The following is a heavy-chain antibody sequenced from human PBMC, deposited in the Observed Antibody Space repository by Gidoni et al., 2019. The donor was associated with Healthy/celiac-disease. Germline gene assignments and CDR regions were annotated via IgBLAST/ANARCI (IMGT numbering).Heavy chain of an antibody. CDR1: GCTFRSYA. J-gene: IGHJ6*02. Sequence: VQLVESAGGVVQPVRHLRPYCSALGCTFRSYAMHCVRQAPGKGLEWVAVISYDGSNKYYADSVKGRFTIARDNSKNTLYLQMNSLRAEDTAVYYCARRRSTYYYYGMDVWGQGTTVTVSS. CDR3: ARRRSTYYYYGMDV. V-gene: IGHV3-30-3*01. CDR2: ISYDGSNK.